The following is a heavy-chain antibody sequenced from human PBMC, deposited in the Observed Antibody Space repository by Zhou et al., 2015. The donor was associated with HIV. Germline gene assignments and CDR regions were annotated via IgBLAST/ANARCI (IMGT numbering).Heavy chain of an antibody. J-gene: IGHJ4*02. Sequence: QAQLVQSGAEVKKPGASVTVSCKASGYTFNSYDINWVRQATGQGLEWMGWMNPISGNTGITPKFRGRITMTGDTSINSAYMELSSLTPDDTAVYYCARGIRNELFSDYWGQGTLVTVSS. V-gene: IGHV1-8*01. CDR3: ARGIRNELFSDY. D-gene: IGHD1-1*01. CDR1: GYTFNSYD. CDR2: MNPISGNT.